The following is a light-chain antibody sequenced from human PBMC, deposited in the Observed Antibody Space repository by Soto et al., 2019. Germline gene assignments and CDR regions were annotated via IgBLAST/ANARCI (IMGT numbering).Light chain of an antibody. J-gene: IGKJ4*01. Sequence: DIVMTQSPDSLAVSLGERATINCKSSQNLLYDSNNKNYLAWYQQKPGQPPRLLIYWASARESGVPDRFSGSGSDTDFTLTISSLQAEDVAIYYCQQYYSTPLTFGGGTKVEIK. V-gene: IGKV4-1*01. CDR3: QQYYSTPLT. CDR1: QNLLYDSNNKNY. CDR2: WAS.